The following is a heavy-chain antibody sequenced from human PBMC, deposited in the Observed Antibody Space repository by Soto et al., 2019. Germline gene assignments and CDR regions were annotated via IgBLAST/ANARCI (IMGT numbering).Heavy chain of an antibody. CDR2: IYPGDSDT. CDR1: GYSFTSYW. V-gene: IGHV5-51*01. Sequence: GESLKISCKGSGYSFTSYWIGCVRQMPGKGLEWMGIIYPGDSDTRYSPSFQGQVTISADKSISTAYLQWSSLKASDTAMYYCARQSARPTYYYYGMDVWGQGTTVTVSS. D-gene: IGHD6-6*01. CDR3: ARQSARPTYYYYGMDV. J-gene: IGHJ6*02.